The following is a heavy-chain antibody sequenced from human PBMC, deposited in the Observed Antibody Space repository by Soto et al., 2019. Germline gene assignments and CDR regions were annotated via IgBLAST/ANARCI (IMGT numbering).Heavy chain of an antibody. CDR3: ARDRNYYDSSGYPYYGMDV. Sequence: EVQLVESGGGLVQPGGSLRLSCAASGFTFSSYDMHWVRQATGKGLEWVSAIGTAGDTYYPGSVKGRFTISRENAKNSLYLQMNSLRAEDTAVYYCARDRNYYDSSGYPYYGMDVWGQGTTVTVSS. CDR2: IGTAGDT. V-gene: IGHV3-13*01. J-gene: IGHJ6*02. CDR1: GFTFSSYD. D-gene: IGHD3-22*01.